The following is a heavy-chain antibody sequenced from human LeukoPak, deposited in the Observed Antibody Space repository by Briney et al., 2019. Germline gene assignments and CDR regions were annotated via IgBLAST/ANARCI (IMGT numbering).Heavy chain of an antibody. CDR2: IYYTGSA. Sequence: PSQTLSLTCTVSGGSISNNHYYWSWIRQPPGRGLEWIGYIYYTGSAYYNPSLKSRITMSVDTSKDQFSLRLRSVTAADTAFYYCARASFVTSMTTTDFWGQGILVTVSS. CDR3: ARASFVTSMTTTDF. D-gene: IGHD4-17*01. V-gene: IGHV4-30-4*01. CDR1: GGSISNNHYY. J-gene: IGHJ4*02.